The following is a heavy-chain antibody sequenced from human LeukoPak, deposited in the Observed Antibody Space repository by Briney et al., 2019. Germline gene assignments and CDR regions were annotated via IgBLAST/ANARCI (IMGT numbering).Heavy chain of an antibody. CDR3: ARLPRGTQPPEYFQR. V-gene: IGHV4-59*08. CDR2: IYYSGST. Sequence: SETLSLTCTVSGGSISSYYWSWIRQPPGKGLECIGYIYYSGSTNSNPSLKSRVIISVDTSKNQFSLKLSSVTAADTAVYYCARLPRGTQPPEYFQRWGQGTLVTVSS. J-gene: IGHJ1*01. CDR1: GGSISSYY. D-gene: IGHD1-1*01.